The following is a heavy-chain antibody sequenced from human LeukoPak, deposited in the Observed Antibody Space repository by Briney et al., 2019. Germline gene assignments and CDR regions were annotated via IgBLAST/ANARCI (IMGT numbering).Heavy chain of an antibody. CDR2: MNPNSGNT. J-gene: IGHJ5*02. CDR3: ARGLLRIAAAGIANWFDP. Sequence: ASVKVSCKASGGTFSSYAISWVRQAPGQGLEWMGWMNPNSGNTGYAQKFQGRVTITRNTSISTAYMELSSLRSEDTAVYYCARGLLRIAAAGIANWFDPWGQGTLVTVSS. D-gene: IGHD6-13*01. V-gene: IGHV1-8*03. CDR1: GGTFSSYA.